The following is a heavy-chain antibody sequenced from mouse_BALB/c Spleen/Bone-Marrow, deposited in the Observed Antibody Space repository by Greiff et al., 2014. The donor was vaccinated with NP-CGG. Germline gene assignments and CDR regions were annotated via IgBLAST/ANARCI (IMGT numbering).Heavy chain of an antibody. V-gene: IGHV1-80*01. CDR1: GYAFSNYW. D-gene: IGHD2-3*01. CDR2: IYPGDGDT. J-gene: IGHJ2*01. Sequence: VQLQQSGAELVKPGASVKISCKASGYAFSNYWMNWVKQRPGQGLEWIGQIYPGDGDTNYNEKFKSKATLTADKSSSTAYMQLSSLTSEDSAVYFCARCDGYSYSFDYWGQGTTLTVSS. CDR3: ARCDGYSYSFDY.